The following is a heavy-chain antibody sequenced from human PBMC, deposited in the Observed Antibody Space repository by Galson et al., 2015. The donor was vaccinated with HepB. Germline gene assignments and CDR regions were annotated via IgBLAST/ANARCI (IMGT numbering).Heavy chain of an antibody. CDR1: GFTFSSYA. CDR2: ISGSGGST. Sequence: SLRLSCAASGFTFSSYAMSWVRQAPGKGLEWVSAISGSGGSTYYADSVKGRFTISRDNSKNTLYLQMNSLRAEDTAVYYCAKCGYQQLVLDYYYGMDVWGQGTTVTVSS. D-gene: IGHD6-13*01. J-gene: IGHJ6*02. V-gene: IGHV3-23*01. CDR3: AKCGYQQLVLDYYYGMDV.